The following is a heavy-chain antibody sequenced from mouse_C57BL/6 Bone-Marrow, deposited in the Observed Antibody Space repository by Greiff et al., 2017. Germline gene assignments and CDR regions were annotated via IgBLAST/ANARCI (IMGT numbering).Heavy chain of an antibody. CDR2: ISSGGSYT. Sequence: EVQLVESGGDLVKPGGSLKLSCAASGFTFSSYGMSWVRQTPDKRLEWVATISSGGSYTYYPDSVKGRFTIARDNAKNTLYLQLSSLKSEDSAMYYCARQLDLGYWGQGTTLTVSS. CDR3: ARQLDLGY. J-gene: IGHJ2*01. V-gene: IGHV5-6*01. D-gene: IGHD2-10*02. CDR1: GFTFSSYG.